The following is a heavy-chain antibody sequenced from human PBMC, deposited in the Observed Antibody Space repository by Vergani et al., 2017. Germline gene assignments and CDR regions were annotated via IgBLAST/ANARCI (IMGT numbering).Heavy chain of an antibody. CDR1: GFTFTNFA. J-gene: IGHJ2*01. CDR3: VKDIAASGNYWYFDL. D-gene: IGHD6-13*01. CDR2: ISGCGGFT. Sequence: EVQLLESGGNLVQPGGSLRLSCAASGFTFTNFAMTWVRQAPGEGLEWVSGISGCGGFTYYADSVKGRFTISRDNSKNSLYLQMNSLRAEDTALYYCVKDIAASGNYWYFDLWGRGTLVTVSS. V-gene: IGHV3-23*01.